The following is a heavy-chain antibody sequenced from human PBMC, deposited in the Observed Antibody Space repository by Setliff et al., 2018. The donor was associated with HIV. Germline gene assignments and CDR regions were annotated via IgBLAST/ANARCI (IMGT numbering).Heavy chain of an antibody. Sequence: PSETLSLTCAVYGGSFSDYYWSWIRQSPGRGLEWIGEVNHKGVANYSPSLMRRATISADTSKNQFSLKLTSVTAADMGVYSCARGRKKTLAVSGTRYFDFWGQGTLVTVSS. CDR3: ARGRKKTLAVSGTRYFDF. D-gene: IGHD6-19*01. CDR2: VNHKGVA. V-gene: IGHV4-34*01. CDR1: GGSFSDYY. J-gene: IGHJ4*02.